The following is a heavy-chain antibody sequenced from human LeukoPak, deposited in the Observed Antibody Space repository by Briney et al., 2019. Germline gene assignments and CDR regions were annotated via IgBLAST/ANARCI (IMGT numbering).Heavy chain of an antibody. CDR3: VRKNRDFNAAFDI. Sequence: PGGSLRLSCAAPGFTVNNNYLGWVRQAPGEGLEWVSISFSDSNTNYADSVKGRFTISRDTSQNTLSLQMNSLRAEDTAVYYCVRKNRDFNAAFDIWGQGTVVAVSS. V-gene: IGHV3-53*01. CDR2: SFSDSNT. D-gene: IGHD2-21*02. J-gene: IGHJ3*02. CDR1: GFTVNNNY.